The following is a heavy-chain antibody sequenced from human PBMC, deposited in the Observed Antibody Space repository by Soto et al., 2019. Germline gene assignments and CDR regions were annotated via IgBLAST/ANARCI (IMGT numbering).Heavy chain of an antibody. Sequence: GGSLRLSCAASGFTFSSYSMNWVRQAPGKGLEWVSSISSSSSYIYYADSVKGRFTISRDNAKNSLYLQMNSLRAEDTAVYYCARGRSRRLGGSIPYYFDYWGQGTLVTVSS. CDR1: GFTFSSYS. CDR2: ISSSSSYI. V-gene: IGHV3-21*01. D-gene: IGHD3-16*01. J-gene: IGHJ4*02. CDR3: ARGRSRRLGGSIPYYFDY.